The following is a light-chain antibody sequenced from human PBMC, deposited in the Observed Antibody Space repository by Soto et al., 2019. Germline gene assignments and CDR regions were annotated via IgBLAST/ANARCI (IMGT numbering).Light chain of an antibody. CDR2: EVT. V-gene: IGLV2-14*01. J-gene: IGLJ2*01. CDR3: ASYTSRNTLI. CDR1: NSDVGGHNY. Sequence: QSVLTQPASVSGSPGQSITISCTGTNSDVGGHNYVSWYQQRPGKVPKLLIYEVTDRPSGASNRFSGSKSGNTASLTISGLQAEDEADYFCASYTSRNTLIFGGGT.